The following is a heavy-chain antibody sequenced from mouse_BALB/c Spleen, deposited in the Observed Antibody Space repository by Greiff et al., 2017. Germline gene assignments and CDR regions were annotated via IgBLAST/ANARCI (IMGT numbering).Heavy chain of an antibody. CDR2: ILPGSGST. V-gene: IGHV1-9*01. D-gene: IGHD3-1*01. CDR3: ARWSSGFTWFAY. CDR1: GYTFSSYW. J-gene: IGHJ3*01. Sequence: VQLQQSGAELMKPGASVKISCKATGYTFSSYWIEWVKQRPGHGLEWIGEILPGSGSTNYNEKFKGKATFTADTSSNTAYMQLSSLTSEDSAVYYCARWSSGFTWFAYWGQGTLVTVSA.